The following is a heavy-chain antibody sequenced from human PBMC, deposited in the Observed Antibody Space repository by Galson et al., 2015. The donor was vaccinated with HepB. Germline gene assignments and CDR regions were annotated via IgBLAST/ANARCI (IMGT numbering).Heavy chain of an antibody. CDR3: ARDHCTTCYLEPHWFFDL. CDR1: EFSVSSTY. CDR2: IYSGGGT. Sequence: SLRLSCAASEFSVSSTYMSWVRQAPGKGLEWVSVIYSGGGTYYADSVKGRFTISRDNSKNTVYLQMNSLRAEDTAVYYCARDHCTTCYLEPHWFFDLWGRGTLVTVSS. D-gene: IGHD2-2*01. J-gene: IGHJ2*01. V-gene: IGHV3-66*01.